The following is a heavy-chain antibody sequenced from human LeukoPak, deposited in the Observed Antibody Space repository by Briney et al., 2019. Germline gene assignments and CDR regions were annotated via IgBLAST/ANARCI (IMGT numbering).Heavy chain of an antibody. CDR1: GFTFSSYTFSTYA. D-gene: IGHD2-15*01. CDR3: AKGVEDSGIYYYYYMDV. V-gene: IGHV3-23*01. J-gene: IGHJ6*03. CDR2: VSGSGVST. Sequence: AGESLKISCAASGFTFSSYTFSTYAMSWVRQAPGKGLEWVSAVSGSGVSTYYADSVKGRFTISRDNSKNTLYLQMNGLRAEDTAVYYCAKGVEDSGIYYYYYMDVWGKGTTVTVSS.